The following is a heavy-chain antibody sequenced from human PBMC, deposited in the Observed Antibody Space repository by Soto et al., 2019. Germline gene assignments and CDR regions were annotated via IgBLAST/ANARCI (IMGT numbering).Heavy chain of an antibody. Sequence: QVQLQESGPGLVKPSGTLSLTCTVSGGSIDSYNWWSWVRQPPGKGLEWIGEIYHSGSTHYNPSLTSRVAISVDKSKNQFSLNLTSVTAADTAIYYCARDLRFDDGGGYFDYWGQGALVTVSS. CDR1: GGSIDSYNW. J-gene: IGHJ4*02. V-gene: IGHV4-4*02. CDR2: IYHSGST. D-gene: IGHD3-3*01. CDR3: ARDLRFDDGGGYFDY.